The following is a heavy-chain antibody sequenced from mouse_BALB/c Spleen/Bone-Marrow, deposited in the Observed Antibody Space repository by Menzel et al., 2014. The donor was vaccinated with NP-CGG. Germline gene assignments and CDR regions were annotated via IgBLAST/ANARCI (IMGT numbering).Heavy chain of an antibody. V-gene: IGHV1S56*01. J-gene: IGHJ2*01. D-gene: IGHD2-4*01. Sequence: QVQLKESGPELVKPGASVRISCKASGYTFTSYYIHWVKQRPGQGLERIGWIFPGNFYTKFNENFKGRATLTADKSSSTAYMHLSSLTSEDSAVYFCARDDYDYWGQGTTLTVSS. CDR1: GYTFTSYY. CDR3: ARDDYDY. CDR2: IFPGNFYT.